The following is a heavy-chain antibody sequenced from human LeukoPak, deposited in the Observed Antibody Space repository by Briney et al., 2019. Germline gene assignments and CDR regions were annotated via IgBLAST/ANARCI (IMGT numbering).Heavy chain of an antibody. CDR3: AREGLTTTPNNAFDI. D-gene: IGHD1-1*01. V-gene: IGHV3-33*01. CDR1: GFTFSDYG. Sequence: GGSLRLSCAASGFTFSDYGMHWVRQAPGKGLEWVAVIWSDENKNYYGDSVKGRFTISRDNFKRTLYLQMNSLRVEDTAVYYCAREGLTTTPNNAFDIWGQGTMATVSS. J-gene: IGHJ3*02. CDR2: IWSDENKN.